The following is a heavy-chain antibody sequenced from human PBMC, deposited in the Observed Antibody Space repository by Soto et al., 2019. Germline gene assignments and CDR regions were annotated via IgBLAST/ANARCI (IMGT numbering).Heavy chain of an antibody. CDR2: INTGKGDT. D-gene: IGHD3-10*01. V-gene: IGHV1-3*04. J-gene: IGHJ3*02. CDR1: GYTFITYA. CDR3: ARGSSGIGYDAFDI. Sequence: QVQLVQSVAEVKKPGASVKVSCKASGYTFITYAMHWVRQAPGQRREWMGWINTGKGDTTYSHHFQGRVTITRDTSANTAYMELNSLISEDTDVYYCARGSSGIGYDAFDIWGQGTLVIVSS.